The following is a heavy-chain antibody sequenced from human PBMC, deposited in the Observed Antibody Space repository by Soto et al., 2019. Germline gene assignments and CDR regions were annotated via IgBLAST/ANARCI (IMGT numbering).Heavy chain of an antibody. CDR3: ARVRGVTYFDY. CDR2: IYYSGST. D-gene: IGHD3-10*01. V-gene: IGHV4-30-4*01. CDR1: GGSISSGDYY. J-gene: IGHJ4*02. Sequence: QVQLQESGPGLVKPSQTLSLTCTVSGGSISSGDYYWSWIRQPPGKGLEWIGYIYYSGSTYCNPSLRSRVTISVDTSKNQFSLKLSSVTASDTAVYYCARVRGVTYFDYWGQGTLVTVSS.